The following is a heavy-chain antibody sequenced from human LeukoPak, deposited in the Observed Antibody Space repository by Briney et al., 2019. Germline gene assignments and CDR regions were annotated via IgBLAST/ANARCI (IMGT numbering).Heavy chain of an antibody. Sequence: SETLSLTCAVSGGSISSGGYSWSWIRQPPGKGLEWIGYIYHSGSTYYNPSLKSRVTISVDRSKNQFSLKLSSVTAADTAVYYCARDKEGKAFDIWGQGTMVTVS. CDR3: ARDKEGKAFDI. J-gene: IGHJ3*02. CDR1: GGSISSGGYS. V-gene: IGHV4-30-2*01. CDR2: IYHSGST.